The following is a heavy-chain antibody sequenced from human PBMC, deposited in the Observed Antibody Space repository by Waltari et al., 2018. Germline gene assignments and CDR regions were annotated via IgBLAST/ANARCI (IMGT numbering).Heavy chain of an antibody. CDR1: GFTFSSSY. CDR2: INTDGSST. Sequence: EVQLVESGGGLVQPGGSLRLSCEASGFTFSSSYMHWVRQAPGKGLVWVSRINTDGSSTNYADSVKGRFTISRDNGNNTLYLQMNSLRAEDAAVYYCARDGGGNGYIHYWGQGTLVTVSS. J-gene: IGHJ4*02. V-gene: IGHV3-74*01. CDR3: ARDGGGNGYIHY. D-gene: IGHD3-16*01.